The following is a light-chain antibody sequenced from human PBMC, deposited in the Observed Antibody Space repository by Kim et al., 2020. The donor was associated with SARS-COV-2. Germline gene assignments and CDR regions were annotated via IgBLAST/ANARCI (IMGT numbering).Light chain of an antibody. CDR3: QQYGTSPRT. J-gene: IGKJ4*01. CDR1: QSVSTTY. V-gene: IGKV3-20*01. CDR2: GTS. Sequence: SPGEGATPSCRASQSVSTTYLAWYQQKSGQAPRLLIYGTSSRATGIPDRFSGSGSGTDFTLTISRVEPEDFAVYYCQQYGTSPRTFGGGTKVDIK.